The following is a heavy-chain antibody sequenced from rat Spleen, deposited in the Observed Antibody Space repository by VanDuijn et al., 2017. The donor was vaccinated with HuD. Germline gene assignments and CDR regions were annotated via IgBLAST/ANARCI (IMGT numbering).Heavy chain of an antibody. V-gene: IGHV5-29*01. CDR2: ISYDGISL. CDR3: ARPDYGYPFAY. CDR1: GFTFSNYG. D-gene: IGHD1-7*01. J-gene: IGHJ3*01. Sequence: EVQLVESGGDLVQPGRSLKLSCAASGFTFSNYGMAWVRQAPTKGLEWVATISYDGISLYYRDSVKGRFTISRDNAKSTLYLQMDSLRSDDTATYYCARPDYGYPFAYWGQGTLVTVSS.